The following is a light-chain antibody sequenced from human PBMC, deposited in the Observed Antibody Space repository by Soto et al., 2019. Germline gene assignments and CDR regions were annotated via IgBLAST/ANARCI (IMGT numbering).Light chain of an antibody. CDR1: HNIDTW. CDR3: QQANSFPLT. Sequence: DIQLNQSRSALSTSVGDKVTLTCRSSHNIDTWLAWYQQKPGRAPKLLIHATSGLQSGVPSRFSGSGSGTDFTLTISNLQSEDFATYYCQQANSFPLTFGGGTKVDI. CDR2: ATS. J-gene: IGKJ4*01. V-gene: IGKV1-12*01.